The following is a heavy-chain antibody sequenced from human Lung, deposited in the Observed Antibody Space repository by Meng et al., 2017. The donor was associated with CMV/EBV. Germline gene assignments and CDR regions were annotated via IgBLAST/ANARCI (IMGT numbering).Heavy chain of an antibody. CDR3: ARDLRLVPSAAQEF. CDR2: ISPYTGNT. D-gene: IGHD2-2*01. Sequence: SVXVSXXTSGYTFNSFGISWVRQAPGQGLEWLGWISPYTGNTFYAQNLQGRVTLTTDRSTSTAYMELRSLTSDDTAVYYCARDLRLVPSAAQEFWGQGTLVXVSS. CDR1: GYTFNSFG. J-gene: IGHJ4*02. V-gene: IGHV1-18*01.